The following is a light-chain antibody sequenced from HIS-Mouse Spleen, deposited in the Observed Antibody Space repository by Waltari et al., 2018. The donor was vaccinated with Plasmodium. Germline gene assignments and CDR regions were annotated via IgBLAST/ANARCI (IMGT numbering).Light chain of an antibody. J-gene: IGLJ2*01. CDR2: ITT. CDR1: SGSVSPSYY. CDR3: VLYMGSGTVV. V-gene: IGLV8-61*01. Sequence: QTVVTQEPSFSVSPGGTVTLTCGLSSGSVSPSYYPSWSKQTPGQAPRTLIYITTTRSSGVPDRFSCSILANKAALTFTGAQADDESDYYCVLYMGSGTVVFGGGTKLTVL.